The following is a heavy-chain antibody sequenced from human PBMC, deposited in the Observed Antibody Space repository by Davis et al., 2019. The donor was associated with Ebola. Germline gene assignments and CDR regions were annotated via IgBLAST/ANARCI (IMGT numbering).Heavy chain of an antibody. CDR3: ARPLAEYSDSTEQIPAY. V-gene: IGHV1-8*01. CDR1: GFTFTSYD. J-gene: IGHJ4*02. Sequence: ASVKVSCKASGFTFTSYDIHGVRLATGQGLEWMGWMNPNSGNTGFAQRFQGRVTMTRNTSISTSYMELSSLRAEDTAQSYCARPLAEYSDSTEQIPAYWGQGTLVTVSS. D-gene: IGHD2/OR15-2a*01. CDR2: MNPNSGNT.